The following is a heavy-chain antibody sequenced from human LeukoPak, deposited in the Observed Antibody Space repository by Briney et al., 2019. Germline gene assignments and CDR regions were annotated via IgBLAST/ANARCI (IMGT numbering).Heavy chain of an antibody. CDR1: GFTFNGYS. J-gene: IGHJ6*03. CDR2: ITGDSNII. CDR3: ARVREPTLVTSYMDV. V-gene: IGHV3-48*04. Sequence: PGGSLRLSCAASGFTFNGYSIYWVRQAPGKGLEWISYITGDSNIIYYADSMKGRFTVSRDNSKKSVCLQMNSLRAEDTAVYHCARVREPTLVTSYMDVWGKGTTVTVSS. D-gene: IGHD1-14*01.